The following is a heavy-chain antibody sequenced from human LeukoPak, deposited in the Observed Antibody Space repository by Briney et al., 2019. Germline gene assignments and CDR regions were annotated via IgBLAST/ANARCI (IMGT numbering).Heavy chain of an antibody. D-gene: IGHD6-13*01. Sequence: GGSLRLSCATSGFTFSTYSLNWVRQAPGKGLEWVSSISSSSSYIYYADSVKGRFTISRDNSKNTLYLQMNSLRAEDTAVYYCARGALSIAAAPLDYWGQGTLVTVSS. CDR2: ISSSSSYI. J-gene: IGHJ4*02. CDR3: ARGALSIAAAPLDY. V-gene: IGHV3-21*01. CDR1: GFTFSTYS.